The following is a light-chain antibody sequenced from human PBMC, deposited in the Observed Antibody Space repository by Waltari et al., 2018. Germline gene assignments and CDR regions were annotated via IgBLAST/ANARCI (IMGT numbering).Light chain of an antibody. CDR3: SSFTSSTTGI. Sequence: SALTQPDSVSGSPGQSIPISCSGTSSDSGGYEYVSWYQQPPGKAPKVIIYDVNNRPSGVSNRFSGSKSGSSASLTISGLQAEDEADYYCSSFTSSTTGIFGGGTKVTVL. V-gene: IGLV2-14*03. CDR1: SSDSGGYEY. J-gene: IGLJ2*01. CDR2: DVN.